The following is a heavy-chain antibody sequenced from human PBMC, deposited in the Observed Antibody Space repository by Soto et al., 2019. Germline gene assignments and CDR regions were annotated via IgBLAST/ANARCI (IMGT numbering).Heavy chain of an antibody. CDR2: INAGNGNT. Sequence: ASVKVSCKASGYTFTSYAMHWVRQAPGQRLEWMGWINAGNGNTKYSQKFQGRVTFTRDTSASTAYVELSSLRPEDTALYYCANYGSGSYYYWGQGTLVTVSS. CDR3: ANYGSGSYYY. V-gene: IGHV1-3*01. CDR1: GYTFTSYA. D-gene: IGHD3-10*01. J-gene: IGHJ4*02.